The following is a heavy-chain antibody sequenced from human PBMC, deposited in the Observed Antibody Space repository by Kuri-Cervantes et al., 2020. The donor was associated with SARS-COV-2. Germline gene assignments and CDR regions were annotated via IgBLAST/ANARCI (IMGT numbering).Heavy chain of an antibody. D-gene: IGHD6-19*01. CDR3: ARVQGWYPDNWFDP. Sequence: GESLKISCAASGFTFSSYWMSWVRQAPGKGLEWVANIKQDGSEKYYVDSVKGRFTISRDNAKNSLYLQMNSLRAEDTAVYYCARVQGWYPDNWFDPWGQGTLVTVSS. CDR1: GFTFSSYW. CDR2: IKQDGSEK. J-gene: IGHJ5*02. V-gene: IGHV3-7*01.